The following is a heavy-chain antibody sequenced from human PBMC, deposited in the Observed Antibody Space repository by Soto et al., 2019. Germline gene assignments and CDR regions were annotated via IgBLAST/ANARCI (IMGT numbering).Heavy chain of an antibody. Sequence: GGSLRLSCAASGFTFSSYWMSWVRQAPGKGLEWVANIKQDGSEKYYVDSVKGRFTISRDNAKNSLYLQMNSLRAEDTAVYYCARGGSRYSRFKQQLVVDYWGQGTLVTVSS. D-gene: IGHD6-13*01. J-gene: IGHJ4*02. CDR3: ARGGSRYSRFKQQLVVDY. CDR2: IKQDGSEK. V-gene: IGHV3-7*05. CDR1: GFTFSSYW.